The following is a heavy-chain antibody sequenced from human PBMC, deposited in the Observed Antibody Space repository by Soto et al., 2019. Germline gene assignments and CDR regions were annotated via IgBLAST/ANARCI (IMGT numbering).Heavy chain of an antibody. Sequence: EVPLLESGGGLVQPGGSLRLSCAASGFTFSSYAMSWVRQAPGKGMEWVSAISGSGGSTYDADSVKGRFTFSRENSKNPLYLQMNSLRAEDTAVYYCAKDSMELLFFDYWGQGTMVNVSS. CDR2: ISGSGGST. V-gene: IGHV3-23*01. CDR3: AKDSMELLFFDY. D-gene: IGHD3-10*01. CDR1: GFTFSSYA. J-gene: IGHJ4*02.